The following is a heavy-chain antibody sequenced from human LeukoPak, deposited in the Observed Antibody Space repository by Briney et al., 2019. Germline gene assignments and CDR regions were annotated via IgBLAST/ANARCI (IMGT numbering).Heavy chain of an antibody. D-gene: IGHD3-9*01. CDR3: AKAANYDILTGYYLDY. CDR2: INSDGSTT. J-gene: IGHJ4*02. Sequence: GGSLRLSWAASGFTFSSFGMHWVRQAPGKGLVWVSRINSDGSTTSYADSVKGRFTISRDNAKNTLYLQMNNLRAEDTAIYYCAKAANYDILTGYYLDYWGQGTLVTVSS. CDR1: GFTFSSFG. V-gene: IGHV3-74*01.